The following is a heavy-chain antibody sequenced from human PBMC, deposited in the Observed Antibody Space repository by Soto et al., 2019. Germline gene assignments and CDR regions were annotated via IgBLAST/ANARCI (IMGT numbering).Heavy chain of an antibody. CDR3: ARGDWYTPGLGLNYYYGMDV. Sequence: WSLSLSCAASWFTVSSHYMSWVRQAPGKGVEWASVIYSGGSTYYADSVKGRFTISRDNSKNTLYLQMNSLRAEDTAVYYCARGDWYTPGLGLNYYYGMDVWGQGTTVTVSS. J-gene: IGHJ6*02. CDR2: IYSGGST. CDR1: WFTVSSHY. D-gene: IGHD3-9*01. V-gene: IGHV3-53*01.